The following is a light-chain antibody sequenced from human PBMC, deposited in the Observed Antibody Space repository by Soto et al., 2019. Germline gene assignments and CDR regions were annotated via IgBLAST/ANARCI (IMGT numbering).Light chain of an antibody. CDR1: QSISTW. J-gene: IGKJ4*01. CDR3: QQYNTYPLT. V-gene: IGKV1-5*01. Sequence: DIQMTQSPSTLSASVGDRVTITCRASQSISTWLAWYQQKPGKAPKLLVYDASSLETGGPSRFSGSRSGTEFTLTISSLQPDDIATYYCQQYNTYPLTFGGGTKVDI. CDR2: DAS.